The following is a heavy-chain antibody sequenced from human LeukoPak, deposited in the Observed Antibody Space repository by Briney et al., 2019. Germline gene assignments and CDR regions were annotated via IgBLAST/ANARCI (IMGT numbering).Heavy chain of an antibody. CDR2: IYYSGST. CDR1: GGSISSSSYY. J-gene: IGHJ4*02. Sequence: PSETLSLTCTVSGGSISSSSYYWGWIRQPPGKGLEWIGSIYYSGSTYYTPSLKSRVTISIDTSKNQFSLKVSSVTAADTALYSCARQSNKGNSGWFFDYWGQGTLVTVSS. V-gene: IGHV4-39*01. D-gene: IGHD6-19*01. CDR3: ARQSNKGNSGWFFDY.